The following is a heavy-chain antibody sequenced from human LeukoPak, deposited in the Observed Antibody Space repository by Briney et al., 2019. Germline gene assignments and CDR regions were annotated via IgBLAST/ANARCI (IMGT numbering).Heavy chain of an antibody. CDR3: ARPYCTNGVCHYYFDY. D-gene: IGHD2-8*01. Sequence: GGSLRPSCAASGFTFSNYGMHWVRQAPGKGLEWVAFIEYDGTNIHFADSVRGRFTISRDNSKNTLYLQMNSLRAEDTAVYYCARPYCTNGVCHYYFDYWGQGTLVTVSS. J-gene: IGHJ4*02. CDR1: GFTFSNYG. CDR2: IEYDGTNI. V-gene: IGHV3-30*19.